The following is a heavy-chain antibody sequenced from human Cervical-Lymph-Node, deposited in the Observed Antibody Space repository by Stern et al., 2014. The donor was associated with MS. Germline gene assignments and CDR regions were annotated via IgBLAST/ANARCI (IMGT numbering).Heavy chain of an antibody. Sequence: ETQLVESGGGLVQSGRSLRLSCAASGFPFSNYAMTWVRQAPGKGLVWVSSISGSGDSTYYAAYVKGRLNIPRDNSKNSASTPVNSLRAEDTAVYYCVREWTSMERCYGDCLAYWGQGSLVTVSS. CDR3: VREWTSMERCYGDCLAY. V-gene: IGHV3-23*04. J-gene: IGHJ4*02. D-gene: IGHD1-1*01. CDR2: ISGSGDST. CDR1: GFPFSNYA.